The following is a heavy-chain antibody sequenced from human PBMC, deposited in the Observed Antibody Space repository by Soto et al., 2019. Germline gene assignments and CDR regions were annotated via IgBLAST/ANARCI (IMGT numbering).Heavy chain of an antibody. V-gene: IGHV3-33*01. CDR2: IWYDGSNK. Sequence: QVPLVESGGGVVQPGRSLRLSCAASGFTFSSYGMHWVRQAPGKGLEWVAVIWYDGSNKYYADSVKGRFTISRDNSKNTLYLQMNSRRAEDTAVYYCARDSKSYCSGGSCYDYYYYYGMDVWGQGTTVTVSS. D-gene: IGHD2-15*01. J-gene: IGHJ6*02. CDR3: ARDSKSYCSGGSCYDYYYYYGMDV. CDR1: GFTFSSYG.